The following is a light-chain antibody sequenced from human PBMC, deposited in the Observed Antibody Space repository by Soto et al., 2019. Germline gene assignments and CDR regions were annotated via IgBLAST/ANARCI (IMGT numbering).Light chain of an antibody. CDR3: TSYVGSNIWV. J-gene: IGLJ3*02. CDR2: EVS. CDR1: SSDVGAYKY. V-gene: IGLV2-8*01. Sequence: QSALTQPPSASGSPGQSVTISCTGTSSDVGAYKYVSWYQQYPGKAPKLMIYEVSKRPSGVPDRFSGSKSGNTASLTVSGLQAEDAADYYRTSYVGSNIWVFGRGTKVTVL.